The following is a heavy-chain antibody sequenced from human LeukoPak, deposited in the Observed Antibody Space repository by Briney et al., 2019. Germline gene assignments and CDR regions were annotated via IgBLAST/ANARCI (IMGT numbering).Heavy chain of an antibody. CDR1: GFNLSSYY. CDR3: ARTTLETQYFDR. CDR2: LKSDGSST. V-gene: IGHV3-74*03. Sequence: GGSLRLSCAASGFNLSSYYMDGVRQGPGKGLVWVSRLKSDGSSTKYADPVKGRFTISRDDAKNTLYLQMTSLRVEDAAVYYCARTTLETQYFDRWGQGTLVTVSS. D-gene: IGHD1-1*01. J-gene: IGHJ4*02.